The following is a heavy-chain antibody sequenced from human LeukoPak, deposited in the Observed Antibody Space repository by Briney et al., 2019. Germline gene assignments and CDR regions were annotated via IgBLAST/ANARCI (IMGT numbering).Heavy chain of an antibody. CDR1: GGSISSYY. CDR3: ARPAGDYDDAFDI. D-gene: IGHD4-17*01. Sequence: PSETLSLTCTVSGGSISSYYWSWIRQPPGKGLEWIGYIYYSGSTNYNPSLKSRVTISVDTSKNQFSLKLSSVTAADTAVYYCARPAGDYDDAFDIWGQGTMVTVS. V-gene: IGHV4-59*01. J-gene: IGHJ3*02. CDR2: IYYSGST.